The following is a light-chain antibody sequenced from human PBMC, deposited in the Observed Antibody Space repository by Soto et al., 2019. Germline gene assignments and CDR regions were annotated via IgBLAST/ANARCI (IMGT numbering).Light chain of an antibody. V-gene: IGKV1-9*01. CDR3: QQLFDSPIT. J-gene: IGKJ5*01. CDR1: QVISTS. CDR2: AAS. Sequence: DIQLTQSPSFLCPSRGESVTITCRASQVISTSLAWYQVKPGKAPKLLIYAASTLESGVPSRFSATVSGTEFSLTITSLQPEDFATYYCQQLFDSPITFGQGTRLEIK.